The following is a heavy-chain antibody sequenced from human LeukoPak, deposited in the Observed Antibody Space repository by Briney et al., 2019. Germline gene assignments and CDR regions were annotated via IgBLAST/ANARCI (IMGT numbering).Heavy chain of an antibody. Sequence: SETLSLTCAVYGGSFSGYYWSWIRQPPGKGLEWIGEINRSGSTNYNPSLKSRVTISVDTSKNQFSLKLSSVTAADTAVYYCARGTSHSSRMDVWGQGTTVTVSS. CDR2: INRSGST. J-gene: IGHJ6*02. D-gene: IGHD2-15*01. V-gene: IGHV4-34*01. CDR3: ARGTSHSSRMDV. CDR1: GGSFSGYY.